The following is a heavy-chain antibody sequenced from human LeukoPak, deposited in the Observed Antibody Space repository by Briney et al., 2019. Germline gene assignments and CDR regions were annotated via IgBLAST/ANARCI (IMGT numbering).Heavy chain of an antibody. D-gene: IGHD3-10*01. CDR3: AKDTPLLWFGELSEYFQH. Sequence: GGSLRLSCAASGFSFSSYSMNWVRQAPGKGLEWVSYISHTGSTMSYADSVKGRFTISRDNARNSLYLQMNSLRAEDTAVYYCAKDTPLLWFGELSEYFQHWGQGTLVTVSS. CDR2: ISHTGSTM. CDR1: GFSFSSYS. J-gene: IGHJ1*01. V-gene: IGHV3-48*04.